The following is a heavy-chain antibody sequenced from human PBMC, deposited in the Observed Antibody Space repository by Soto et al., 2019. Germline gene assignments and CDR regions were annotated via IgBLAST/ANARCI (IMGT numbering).Heavy chain of an antibody. V-gene: IGHV1-69*13. CDR2: IIPIFHTA. D-gene: IGHD2-2*01. CDR3: ARVGYCNTTSCLFYYYHQGMDF. Sequence: TSVKVSLXGSGDTFNSYASRCVRRAHKQGLEWMGGIIPIFHTANYAQKFQARVTMTADESARTAYMELSGLRSEDTAVYYCARVGYCNTTSCLFYYYHQGMDFWGQGTTVTVSS. J-gene: IGHJ6*02. CDR1: GDTFNSYA.